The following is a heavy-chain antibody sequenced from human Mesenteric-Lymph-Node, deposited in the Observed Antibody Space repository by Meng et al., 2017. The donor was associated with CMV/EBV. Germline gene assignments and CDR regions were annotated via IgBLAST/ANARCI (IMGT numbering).Heavy chain of an antibody. Sequence: QVQLVEPGHGLVRPSGTLSLSCIVSGSAIRNSTYYWTWIRQPPGKGLEWIGSIHHSGTTYYNPSLKGRLTISVDTSANLFSLRLTTVTAADTATYYCARRGNYDSDYSEYWGQGTLVTVSS. CDR3: ARRGNYDSDYSEY. CDR1: GSAIRNSTYY. V-gene: IGHV4-39*01. D-gene: IGHD3-22*01. J-gene: IGHJ4*02. CDR2: IHHSGTT.